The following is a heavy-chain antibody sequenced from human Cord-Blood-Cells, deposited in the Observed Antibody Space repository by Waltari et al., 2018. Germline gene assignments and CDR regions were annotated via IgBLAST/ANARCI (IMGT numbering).Heavy chain of an antibody. CDR2: IYSGGST. J-gene: IGHJ4*02. CDR1: GFTAGRNH. CDR3: ARSVGATDY. D-gene: IGHD1-26*01. Sequence: EVQLVESGGGLIQPGGSLRLSCAPSGFTAGRNHMSWVRQATGKGLEWVSVIYSGGSTYYADSGKGRFTISRDNSKNTLYLQMNSLRAEDTAVYYCARSVGATDYWGQGTLVTVSS. V-gene: IGHV3-53*01.